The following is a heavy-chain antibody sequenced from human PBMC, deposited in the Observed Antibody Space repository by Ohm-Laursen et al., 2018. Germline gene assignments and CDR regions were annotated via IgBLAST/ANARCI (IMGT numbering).Heavy chain of an antibody. CDR2: IYSGGST. J-gene: IGHJ4*02. D-gene: IGHD4-17*01. V-gene: IGHV3-66*01. CDR1: GFTVSSNY. CDR3: ARTLRDGDRDY. Sequence: SLRLSCTASGFTVSSNYMSWVRQAPGKGLEWVSVIYSGGSTYYADSVKGRFTISRDNSKNTLYLQMNSLRAEDTAVYYCARTLRDGDRDYWGQGTLVTVSS.